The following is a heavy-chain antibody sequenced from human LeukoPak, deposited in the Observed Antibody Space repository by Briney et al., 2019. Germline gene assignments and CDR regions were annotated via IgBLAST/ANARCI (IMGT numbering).Heavy chain of an antibody. Sequence: SQTLSLTCTVSGGSISSGSYYWSWIRQPPGKGLEWIGHIYYSGNTYYSPSLKSRLTISVDTSKDQFPLRLTSATAADTAVYYCARVANSGYDYRGDFDYWGPGTLVTVSA. CDR2: IYYSGNT. CDR1: GGSISSGSYY. V-gene: IGHV4-30-4*01. CDR3: ARVANSGYDYRGDFDY. J-gene: IGHJ4*02. D-gene: IGHD5-12*01.